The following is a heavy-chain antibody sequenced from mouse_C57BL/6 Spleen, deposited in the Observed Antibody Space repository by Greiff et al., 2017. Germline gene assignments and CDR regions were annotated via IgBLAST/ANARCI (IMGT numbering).Heavy chain of an antibody. V-gene: IGHV1-82*01. Sequence: VQLQQSGPELVKPGASVKISCKASGYAFSSSWMNWVKQRPGKGLEWIGRIYPGAGDTNYNGKFKGKATLTADKSSSTAYMQLSSLTSEDSAVYFCAKAPYYGSSYAYAMDYWGQGTSVTVSS. J-gene: IGHJ4*01. CDR3: AKAPYYGSSYAYAMDY. CDR2: IYPGAGDT. CDR1: GYAFSSSW. D-gene: IGHD1-1*01.